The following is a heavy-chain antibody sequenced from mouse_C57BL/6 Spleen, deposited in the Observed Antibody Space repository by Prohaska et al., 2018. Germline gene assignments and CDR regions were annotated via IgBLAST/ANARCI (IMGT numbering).Heavy chain of an antibody. CDR1: GYTFTSYW. Sequence: EVQLQQSGTVLARPGASVKMSCKTSGYTFTSYWMHWVKQRPGKGLEWIGAIYPGNSDICYHQKFKGKSKLPAVTSASTAYMELSSLPNEDSAVYYCTRGPDSRYFDVWGTGTTVTVSS. CDR3: TRGPDSRYFDV. CDR2: IYPGNSDI. V-gene: IGHV1-5*01. J-gene: IGHJ1*03.